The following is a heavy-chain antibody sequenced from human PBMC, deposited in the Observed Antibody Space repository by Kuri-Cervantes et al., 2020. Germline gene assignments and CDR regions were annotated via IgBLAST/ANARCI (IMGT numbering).Heavy chain of an antibody. D-gene: IGHD1-26*01. CDR3: ARGQEWELLQDQFWFDP. CDR2: IIPIFGTA. V-gene: IGHV1-69*05. J-gene: IGHJ5*02. Sequence: SVKVSCKASGGTFSSYAISWVRQAPGQGLEWMGGIIPIFGTANYAQKFQGRVTITTDESTSTAYMELSSLRSEDTAVYYCARGQEWELLQDQFWFDPWGQGTLVTVSS. CDR1: GGTFSSYA.